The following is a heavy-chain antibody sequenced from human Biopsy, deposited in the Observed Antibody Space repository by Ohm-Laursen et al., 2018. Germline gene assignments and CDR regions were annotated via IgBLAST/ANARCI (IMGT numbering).Heavy chain of an antibody. CDR2: ISYDQITK. V-gene: IGHV3-30*18. D-gene: IGHD5/OR15-5a*01. CDR1: GFTFRTYG. Sequence: LSLTCAASGFTFRTYGMHWVRLAPGKGLEWVAVISYDQITKHYADSVRGRFTISRDNSKNTLYLQVNSLRAEDTAVYYCAKDLSVYYYYGINVWGQGTTVTVSS. J-gene: IGHJ6*02. CDR3: AKDLSVYYYYGINV.